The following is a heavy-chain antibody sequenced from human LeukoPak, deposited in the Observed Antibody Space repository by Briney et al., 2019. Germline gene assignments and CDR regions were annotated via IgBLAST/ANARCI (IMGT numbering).Heavy chain of an antibody. CDR1: GFTFSSYG. J-gene: IGHJ4*02. D-gene: IGHD6-13*01. CDR3: ARDRAGPFDY. Sequence: GGSLRLSCAASGFTFSSYGMHWVRQAPGKGLEWVAVISYDGSNKYYADSVKGRITISRDNSKSTLYLQMNSLRAEDTAVYYCARDRAGPFDYWGQGTLVTVSS. V-gene: IGHV3-30*03. CDR2: ISYDGSNK.